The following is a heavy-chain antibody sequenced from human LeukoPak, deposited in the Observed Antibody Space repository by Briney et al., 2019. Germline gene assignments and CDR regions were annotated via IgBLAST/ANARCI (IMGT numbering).Heavy chain of an antibody. J-gene: IGHJ5*02. V-gene: IGHV6-1*01. CDR3: ARATTVWGDNWFDP. CDR1: GDSVSSNSAA. D-gene: IGHD7-27*01. CDR2: TYYRSKCYN. Sequence: SQTLSLTCAISGDSVSSNSAAWNWIRQSPSRGLEWLGRTYYRSKCYNDYAVSVKSRITINPDTSKNQFSLQLNSVTPEDTAVYYCARATTVWGDNWFDPWGQGTLVTVSS.